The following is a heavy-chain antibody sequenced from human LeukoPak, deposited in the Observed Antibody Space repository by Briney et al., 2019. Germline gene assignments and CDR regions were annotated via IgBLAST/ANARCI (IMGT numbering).Heavy chain of an antibody. Sequence: GGSLRLSCAASGFTFSSYAVHWVRQAPGKGLEYVSAISSNGGSTYYANSVKGRFTISRDNSKNTLYLQMGSLRAEDMAVYYCAREPFLEWVYFDYWGQGALVTVSS. CDR1: GFTFSSYA. J-gene: IGHJ4*02. D-gene: IGHD3-3*02. CDR2: ISSNGGST. V-gene: IGHV3-64*01. CDR3: AREPFLEWVYFDY.